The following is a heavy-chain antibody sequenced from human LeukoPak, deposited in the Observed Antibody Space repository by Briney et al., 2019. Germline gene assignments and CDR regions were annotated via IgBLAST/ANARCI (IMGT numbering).Heavy chain of an antibody. CDR3: ARDALVVPAARAFDI. J-gene: IGHJ3*02. D-gene: IGHD2-2*01. CDR2: IHHSGST. Sequence: SQTLSLTCTVSGGSISSGGYYWSWVRQPPGKGLEWIGYIHHSGSTYYNPSLKSRVTISVDRSKNQFSLKLSSVTAADTAVYYCARDALVVPAARAFDIWGQGTMVTVSS. V-gene: IGHV4-30-2*01. CDR1: GGSISSGGYY.